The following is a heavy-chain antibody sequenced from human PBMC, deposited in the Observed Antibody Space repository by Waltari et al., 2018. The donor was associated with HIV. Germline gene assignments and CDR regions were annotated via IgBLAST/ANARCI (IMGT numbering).Heavy chain of an antibody. CDR3: ARDPRSSGYYGMDV. J-gene: IGHJ6*02. D-gene: IGHD1-26*01. CDR1: GFTIRDNY. V-gene: IGHV3-53*01. Sequence: EVQLVASGGGLIEPGGSLRHSCSASGFTIRDNYMSWVRQAPGKGLEWVSVIYSGGSTYYADSVKGRFTISRDNSKNTLSLHMNSLRAEDTAVYYCARDPRSSGYYGMDVWGQGATVTVSS. CDR2: IYSGGST.